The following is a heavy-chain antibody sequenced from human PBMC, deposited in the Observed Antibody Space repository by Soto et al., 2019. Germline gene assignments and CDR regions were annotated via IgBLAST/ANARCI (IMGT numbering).Heavy chain of an antibody. CDR1: GDSMTSGGYY. V-gene: IGHV4-31*03. Sequence: SETLSLTCSVSGDSMTSGGYYWSWVRHHPGKGLEWVGSIYYTGDTYFNPSLKSRITVSMDTSKNEFSLKLTSVTSADTAVYFCARGAPRPRDVPTYFHFWRQGTLVTVSS. J-gene: IGHJ4*02. CDR2: IYYTGDT. CDR3: ARGAPRPRDVPTYFHF.